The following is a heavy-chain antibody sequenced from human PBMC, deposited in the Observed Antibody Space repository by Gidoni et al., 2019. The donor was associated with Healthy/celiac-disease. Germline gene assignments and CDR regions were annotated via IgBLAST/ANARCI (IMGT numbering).Heavy chain of an antibody. Sequence: QVQLVESGGGVVQPGRSLRLSCAASGFTFSRYGMHWVRQAPGKGLVWVAVISYDGSNNYYADSVKGRFTISRDNSKNTLYLQMNSLRAEDTAVYYCAKDLIRYCSSTSCYTIDYWGQGTLVTVSS. V-gene: IGHV3-30*18. CDR1: GFTFSRYG. J-gene: IGHJ4*02. CDR3: AKDLIRYCSSTSCYTIDY. CDR2: ISYDGSNN. D-gene: IGHD2-2*02.